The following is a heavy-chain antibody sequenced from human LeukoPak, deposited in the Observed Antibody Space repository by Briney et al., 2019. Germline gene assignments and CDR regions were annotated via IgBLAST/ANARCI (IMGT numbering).Heavy chain of an antibody. V-gene: IGHV5-51*01. J-gene: IGHJ5*02. D-gene: IGHD3-10*01. Sequence: GESLKISCKGSGYSFTSYWIGWVRQMPGKGLEWMGIIYPGDSDTRYSPSFQGQVTISADKSISTAYLQWSSLKASDTAMYYCARMIYGSGSYYRWFDAWGQGTLVTVSS. CDR1: GYSFTSYW. CDR3: ARMIYGSGSYYRWFDA. CDR2: IYPGDSDT.